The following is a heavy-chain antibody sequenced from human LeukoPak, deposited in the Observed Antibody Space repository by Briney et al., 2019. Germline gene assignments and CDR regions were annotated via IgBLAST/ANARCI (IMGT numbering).Heavy chain of an antibody. J-gene: IGHJ3*01. V-gene: IGHV3-30*02. CDR2: IRFDGTNK. CDR1: GFSFSTYG. CDR3: AKGHDYSGPQAFDV. Sequence: PGGSLRLSCAASGFSFSTYGMHWVRQAPGKGLEWLSFIRFDGTNKYYADSVKGRFTISRDNSKNTLYLQMSSLRADDAAVYYCAKGHDYSGPQAFDVWGQGTMVTVSS. D-gene: IGHD3-16*01.